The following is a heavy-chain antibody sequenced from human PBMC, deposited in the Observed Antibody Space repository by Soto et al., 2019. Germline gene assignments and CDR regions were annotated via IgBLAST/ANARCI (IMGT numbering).Heavy chain of an antibody. Sequence: SETLSLTCTVSGGSISSGDYYWSWIRQPPGKGLDWIGYIYYSGSTYYNPSLKSRVTMSVDTSKNQFSLKLSSVTAADTAVYYCARLHGYCISTSCYGYYGMDVWGQGTTVTVSS. CDR2: IYYSGST. J-gene: IGHJ6*02. CDR1: GGSISSGDYY. CDR3: ARLHGYCISTSCYGYYGMDV. D-gene: IGHD2-2*01. V-gene: IGHV4-30-4*01.